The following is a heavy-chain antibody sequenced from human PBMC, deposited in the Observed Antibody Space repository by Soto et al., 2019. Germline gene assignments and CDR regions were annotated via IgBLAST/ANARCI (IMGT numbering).Heavy chain of an antibody. CDR2: ISAYNGNT. CDR3: ASGGGRYYYYGMDV. Sequence: GASVKVSCKASGYTFTSYGISWVRRAPGQGLEWMGWISAYNGNTNYAQKLQGRVTMTTDTSTSTAYMELRSLRSDDTAVYYCASGGGRYYYYGMDVWGQGTTVTVSS. CDR1: GYTFTSYG. J-gene: IGHJ6*02. D-gene: IGHD3-16*01. V-gene: IGHV1-18*01.